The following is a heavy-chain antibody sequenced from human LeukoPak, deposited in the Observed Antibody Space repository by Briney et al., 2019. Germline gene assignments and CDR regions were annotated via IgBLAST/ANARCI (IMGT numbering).Heavy chain of an antibody. D-gene: IGHD3-16*02. CDR1: GGSFSGYY. Sequence: SETLSLTCAVYGGSFSGYYWSWIRQPPGKGLEWIGEINHSGSTNYNPSLKSRVTISVDTSKNQFSLKLSSVTAADTAVYYCARGQGGDYIWGSYRYRWFDPWGQGTLVTVSS. CDR3: ARGQGGDYIWGSYRYRWFDP. CDR2: INHSGST. J-gene: IGHJ5*02. V-gene: IGHV4-34*01.